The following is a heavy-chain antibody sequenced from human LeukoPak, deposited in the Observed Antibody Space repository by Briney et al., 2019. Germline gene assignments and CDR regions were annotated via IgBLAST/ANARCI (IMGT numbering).Heavy chain of an antibody. Sequence: GGSLRLSCAASGFTLNGFDVHWVRQASGKGLEWVGRIKTKAESYATAYGASVKGRFTLSRDDSKNTAYLQMNSLKTEDTAVYYCSRRPLPGGLNVRGQGTTVTVSS. J-gene: IGHJ6*02. CDR3: SRRPLPGGLNV. CDR1: GFTLNGFD. V-gene: IGHV3-73*01. CDR2: IKTKAESYAT.